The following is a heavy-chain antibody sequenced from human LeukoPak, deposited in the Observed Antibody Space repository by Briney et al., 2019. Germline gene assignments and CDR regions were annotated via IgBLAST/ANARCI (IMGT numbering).Heavy chain of an antibody. Sequence: KSSETLSLTCTVSGGSISSYYWSWIRQPPGKGLEWIGYIYYSGSTNYNPSLKSRVTISVDTSKNQFSLKLSSVTAADTAVYYCARGTPDYYGSGSYLDYYYYGMDVWGQGTSVTVSS. D-gene: IGHD3-10*01. V-gene: IGHV4-59*01. CDR3: ARGTPDYYGSGSYLDYYYYGMDV. CDR1: GGSISSYY. CDR2: IYYSGST. J-gene: IGHJ6*02.